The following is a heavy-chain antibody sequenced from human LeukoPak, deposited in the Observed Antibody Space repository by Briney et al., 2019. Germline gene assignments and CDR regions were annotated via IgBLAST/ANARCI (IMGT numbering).Heavy chain of an antibody. Sequence: PGGSLRLSCAASGFAVSSNYMSWVRQAPGKGLEWVSVIYSGGRTYYADSVKGRFTISRDISKNTLYLQMNSLRAEDTAVYYCARVSDISVAAYFDYWGQGTLVTVSS. CDR2: IYSGGRT. V-gene: IGHV3-66*01. J-gene: IGHJ4*02. D-gene: IGHD6-19*01. CDR1: GFAVSSNY. CDR3: ARVSDISVAAYFDY.